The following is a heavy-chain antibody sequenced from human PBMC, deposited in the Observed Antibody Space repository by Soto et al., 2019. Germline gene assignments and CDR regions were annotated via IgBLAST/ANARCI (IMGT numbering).Heavy chain of an antibody. Sequence: PGESLKISCKGSWYTFTSFWIGWLRQMPGKGLEWMGIIFPTDSTTIYSPSFQGQVTLSADNSTSTAYLQWSSLRASDSAMYYCARAIAGYCSSASCPAHYLGQGTLVTVS. J-gene: IGHJ4*02. V-gene: IGHV5-51*01. CDR3: ARAIAGYCSSASCPAHY. D-gene: IGHD2-2*01. CDR1: WYTFTSFW. CDR2: IFPTDSTT.